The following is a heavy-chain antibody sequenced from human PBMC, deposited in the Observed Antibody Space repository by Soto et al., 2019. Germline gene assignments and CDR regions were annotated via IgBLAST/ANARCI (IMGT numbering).Heavy chain of an antibody. CDR1: GGSISSGGYY. Sequence: QVQLQESGPGLVKPSQTLSLTCTVSGGSISSGGYYWSWIRQHPGKGLEWIGYIYYSGRTYYNPSVKGLVSISVDTSKNQFSLKLSSVTAADTAVYYCAAVLYYYDSSETFDYWGQGTLVTVSS. CDR3: AAVLYYYDSSETFDY. V-gene: IGHV4-31*01. J-gene: IGHJ4*02. D-gene: IGHD3-22*01. CDR2: IYYSGRT.